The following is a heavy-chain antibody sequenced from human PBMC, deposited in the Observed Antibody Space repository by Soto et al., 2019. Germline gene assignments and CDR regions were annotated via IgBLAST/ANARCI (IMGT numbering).Heavy chain of an antibody. D-gene: IGHD3-22*01. CDR1: GYTFTTFG. Sequence: QVQLVQSGAEVKKPGASVKVSCKASGYTFTTFGISWVRQAPGQGLEWMAWISGYNGDTNYAQKFQGRVTMTTDTSTSTAYMELRSLRSDDTAVYYCARDRGYYDSVAFGIWGQGTMVTVSS. CDR3: ARDRGYYDSVAFGI. J-gene: IGHJ3*02. V-gene: IGHV1-18*01. CDR2: ISGYNGDT.